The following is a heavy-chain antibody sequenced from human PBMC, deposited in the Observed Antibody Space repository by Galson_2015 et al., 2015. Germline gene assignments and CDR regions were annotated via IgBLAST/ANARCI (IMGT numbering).Heavy chain of an antibody. CDR3: AKDMVSGVTGTTENYFDY. V-gene: IGHV3-9*01. D-gene: IGHD1-7*01. J-gene: IGHJ4*02. CDR1: GFIFDDYA. CDR2: ISWNSGSI. Sequence: SLRLSCAASGFIFDDYATHWVRQAPGKGLEWVSGISWNSGSIDYADSVKGRFTISRDNAKNSLFLQMNSLRAEDTALYYCAKDMVSGVTGTTENYFDYWGQGTLVTVSS.